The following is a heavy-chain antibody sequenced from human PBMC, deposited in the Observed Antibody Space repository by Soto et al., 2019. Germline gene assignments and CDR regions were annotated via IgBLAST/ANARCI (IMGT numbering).Heavy chain of an antibody. V-gene: IGHV3-30*18. D-gene: IGHD5-18*01. CDR3: AKDKGSTGIQLWSFRAYYYGMDV. CDR1: GFTFSSYG. J-gene: IGHJ6*02. Sequence: GGSLRLSCAASGFTFSSYGMHWVRQAPGKGLEWVAVISYDGSNKYYADSVKGRFTISRDNSKNTLYLQMNSLRAEDTAVYYCAKDKGSTGIQLWSFRAYYYGMDVWGQGTTVTVSS. CDR2: ISYDGSNK.